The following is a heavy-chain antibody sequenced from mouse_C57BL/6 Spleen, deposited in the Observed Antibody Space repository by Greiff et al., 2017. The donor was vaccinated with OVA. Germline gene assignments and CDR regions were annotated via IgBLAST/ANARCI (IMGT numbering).Heavy chain of an antibody. J-gene: IGHJ4*01. CDR2: IRNKANGYTT. Sequence: EVQGVESGGGLVQPGGSLSLSCAASGFTFTDYYMSWVRQPPGKALEWLGFIRNKANGYTTEYSASVKGRFTISRDNSQSILYLQMNALRAEDSATYYCARFPTVVATDAMDYWGQGTSVTVSS. V-gene: IGHV7-3*01. CDR1: GFTFTDYY. D-gene: IGHD1-1*01. CDR3: ARFPTVVATDAMDY.